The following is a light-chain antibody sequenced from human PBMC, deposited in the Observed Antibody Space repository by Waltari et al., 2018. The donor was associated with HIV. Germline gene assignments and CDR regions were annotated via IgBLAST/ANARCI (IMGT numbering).Light chain of an antibody. CDR1: QTLKNNF. J-gene: IGKJ4*01. CDR3: QQYSNLPLT. CDR2: GAS. Sequence: EIVLTQSPVTLSWSPGERAALTCRPSQTLKNNFVVGFQQKPCQAPTLLISGASRRATGIPDRFVGSGSGTDFTLIISRLEPEDFAVYYCQQYSNLPLTFGGGTKVEIK. V-gene: IGKV3-20*01.